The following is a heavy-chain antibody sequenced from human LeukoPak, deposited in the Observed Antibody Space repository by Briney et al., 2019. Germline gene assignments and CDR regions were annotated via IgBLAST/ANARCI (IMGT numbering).Heavy chain of an antibody. Sequence: SVTVSCKASGGTFSSYAISWVRQAPGQGLEWMGGIIPIFGTANYAQKFQGRVTITTDESTSTAYMELSSLRSEDTAVYYCARVVLDTAMVSYYYYYMDVWGKGTTVTVSS. CDR1: GGTFSSYA. CDR3: ARVVLDTAMVSYYYYYMDV. D-gene: IGHD5-18*01. V-gene: IGHV1-69*05. J-gene: IGHJ6*03. CDR2: IIPIFGTA.